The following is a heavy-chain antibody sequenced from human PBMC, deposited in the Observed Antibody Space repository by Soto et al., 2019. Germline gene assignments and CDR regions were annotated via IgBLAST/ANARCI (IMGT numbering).Heavy chain of an antibody. J-gene: IGHJ6*02. Sequence: EVQLVESGGGLIQPGGSLRLSCAVSGFTVSYNYMNWVRQAPGKGLEWVSVIYRGGDTFYADSVKGRFTISRDNSKNTLYLQMNSLRGEDTAVYNCAKGDSSSWYDYYYYYGMDVWGQGTTVTVSS. V-gene: IGHV3-66*03. CDR1: GFTVSYNY. CDR2: IYRGGDT. D-gene: IGHD6-13*01. CDR3: AKGDSSSWYDYYYYYGMDV.